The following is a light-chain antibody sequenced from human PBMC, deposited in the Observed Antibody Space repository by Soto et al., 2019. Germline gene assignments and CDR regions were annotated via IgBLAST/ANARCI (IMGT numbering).Light chain of an antibody. CDR2: GAS. J-gene: IGKJ4*01. Sequence: EIVMTQSPATLSVSPGERPTLSCRASQSVSSNLARYQQKPGQAPRVLMYGASTRATGIPARFSGSGSGTEFTLTISSLQSEDFAVYYCQQHNSWPLTFGGGTKVEIK. CDR1: QSVSSN. V-gene: IGKV3-15*01. CDR3: QQHNSWPLT.